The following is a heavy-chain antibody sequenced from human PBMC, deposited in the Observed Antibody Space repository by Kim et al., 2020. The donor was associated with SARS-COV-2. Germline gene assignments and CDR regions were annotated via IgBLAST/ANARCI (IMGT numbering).Heavy chain of an antibody. D-gene: IGHD6-13*01. CDR2: SII. V-gene: IGHV3-48*02. J-gene: IGHJ4*02. CDR3: ASRGYYIDF. Sequence: SIIYNADAVEGRFTTSRDNAKNSVSLQMNSLRDEDTAMYYCASRGYYIDFWGQGTLVTVSS.